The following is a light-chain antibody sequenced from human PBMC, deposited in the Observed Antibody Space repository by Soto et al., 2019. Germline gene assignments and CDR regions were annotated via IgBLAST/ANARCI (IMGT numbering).Light chain of an antibody. J-gene: IGKJ2*01. Sequence: DIPMTQSPSSLSASVGDRVTITCPATQTISTFLNWYQHKPGKAPDLLIYGASSLHSGVPSRFSASGSGTAFTLTINNLQAEDYSTYYCQQSHTSPYTFGQGTKVEIK. CDR3: QQSHTSPYT. CDR2: GAS. CDR1: QTISTF. V-gene: IGKV1-39*01.